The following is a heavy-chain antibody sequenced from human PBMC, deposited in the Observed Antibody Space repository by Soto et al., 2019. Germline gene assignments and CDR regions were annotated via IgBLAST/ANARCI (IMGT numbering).Heavy chain of an antibody. CDR1: GGSISSYY. CDR3: AMQQLRCEYSSSTGGYYFDY. CDR2: IYYSGST. J-gene: IGHJ4*02. V-gene: IGHV4-59*01. Sequence: QVQLQESGPGLVKPSETLSLTCTVSGGSISSYYWSWIRQPPGKGLEWIGYIYYSGSTNYNPSLKRRVTIAVDTSKSQFSLKLGSVTAADTAVYYCAMQQLRCEYSSSTGGYYFDYWGQGTLVTVSS. D-gene: IGHD6-6*01.